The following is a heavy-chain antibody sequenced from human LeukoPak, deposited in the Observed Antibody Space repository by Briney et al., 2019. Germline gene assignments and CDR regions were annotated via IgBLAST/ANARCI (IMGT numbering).Heavy chain of an antibody. D-gene: IGHD3-10*01. CDR1: GFTFSSYG. V-gene: IGHV3-23*01. J-gene: IGHJ3*02. CDR2: ISGSGGST. Sequence: QPGGTLRLSCAASGFTFSSYGMSWVRQAPGKGLEWVSAISGSGGSTYYADSVKGRFTISRDNSKNTLYLQMNSLRAEDTAVYYCAKIRFREYDAFDIWGQGTMVTVSS. CDR3: AKIRFREYDAFDI.